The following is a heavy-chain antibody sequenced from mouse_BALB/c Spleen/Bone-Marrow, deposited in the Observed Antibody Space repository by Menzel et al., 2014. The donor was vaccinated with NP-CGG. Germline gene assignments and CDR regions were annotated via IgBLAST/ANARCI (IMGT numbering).Heavy chain of an antibody. CDR2: INPDNGDT. D-gene: IGHD2-14*01. CDR3: ARYYRYDFDY. V-gene: IGHV1-18*01. J-gene: IGHJ2*01. CDR1: GYSFTGYT. Sequence: EVQLQQSGPELVKPGASMNISCKASGYSFTGYTMNWVKQSHGKNLEWIGLINPDNGDTGCNQKFRGKATLTIDESSSPAYMELLSLTSEDSAVYYCARYYRYDFDYWGQGTTLTVSS.